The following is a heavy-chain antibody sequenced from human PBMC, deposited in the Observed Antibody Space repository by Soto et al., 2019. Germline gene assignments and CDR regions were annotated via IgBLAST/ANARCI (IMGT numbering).Heavy chain of an antibody. CDR1: GFTFSDYA. D-gene: IGHD2-21*02. J-gene: IGHJ6*02. V-gene: IGHV3-48*02. CDR2: ISSSNRTI. CDR3: ASLGVGDWANYYYYYGMDV. Sequence: GGSLRLSCVASGFTFSDYAMAWVRQSPGKGLEWVSYISSSNRTINYADSVKGRFIISRDNAKNSLYLQMHSLRDEDTAVYYCASLGVGDWANYYYYYGMDVWGQGTTVTVSS.